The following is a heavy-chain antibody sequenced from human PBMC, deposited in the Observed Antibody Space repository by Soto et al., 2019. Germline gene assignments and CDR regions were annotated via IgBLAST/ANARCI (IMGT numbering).Heavy chain of an antibody. CDR2: IYYSGST. Sequence: QLQLQESGPGLVKPSETMSLTCTVSGGSLSSSSYCWGWIRQPPGRGLEWIGSIYYSGSTYCNPSVKLRVTIAEDTPKNQFSLTRSSVTAADTVVYYCARHVVVTAHDGFDIWGQGTMVTFSS. V-gene: IGHV4-39*01. CDR3: ARHVVVTAHDGFDI. D-gene: IGHD2-21*02. CDR1: GGSLSSSSYC. J-gene: IGHJ3*02.